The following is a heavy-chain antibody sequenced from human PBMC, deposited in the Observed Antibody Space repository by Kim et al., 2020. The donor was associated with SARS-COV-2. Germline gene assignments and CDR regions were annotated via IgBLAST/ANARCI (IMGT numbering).Heavy chain of an antibody. Sequence: YNPSLKSRVTISVDTSKTQFSLKLSSVTAADTAVYYCARDSGTILGPFDYWGQGTLVTVSS. D-gene: IGHD3-3*01. V-gene: IGHV4-39*07. J-gene: IGHJ4*02. CDR3: ARDSGTILGPFDY.